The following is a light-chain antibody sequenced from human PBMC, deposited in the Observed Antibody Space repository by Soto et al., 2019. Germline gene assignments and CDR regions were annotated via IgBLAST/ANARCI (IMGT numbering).Light chain of an antibody. CDR3: QHYGSSPRT. CDR1: QSIGSNS. CDR2: ATS. J-gene: IGKJ1*01. Sequence: EIVLTQSPGTLSLSAGESATLSCRASQSIGSNSLAWYQQRPGQVPRLLISATSTRATGIPDRFSGSGSGTDFTLTISRXEPEDFAIYYCQHYGSSPRTFGHGTKVDIK. V-gene: IGKV3-20*01.